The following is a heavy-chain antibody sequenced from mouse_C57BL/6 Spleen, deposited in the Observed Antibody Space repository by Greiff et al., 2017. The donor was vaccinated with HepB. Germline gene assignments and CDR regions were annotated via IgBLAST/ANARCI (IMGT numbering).Heavy chain of an antibody. D-gene: IGHD1-1*01. CDR1: GFTFTDYY. Sequence: EVQLQQSGGGLVQPGGSLSLSCAASGFTFTDYYMSWVRQPPGMALEWLGFIRNKANGYTTEHSASVKGRFTISRDNSQSILYLQMNALRAEDRATYYCARSGDYGSSYEFGYWGQGTLVTVS. CDR2: IRNKANGYTT. CDR3: ARSGDYGSSYEFGY. V-gene: IGHV7-3*01. J-gene: IGHJ3*01.